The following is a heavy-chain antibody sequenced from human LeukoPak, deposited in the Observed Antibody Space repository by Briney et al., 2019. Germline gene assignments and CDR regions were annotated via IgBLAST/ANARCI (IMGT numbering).Heavy chain of an antibody. V-gene: IGHV3-23*01. J-gene: IGHJ4*02. CDR2: ISGSGGST. CDR3: VTLMAYYDILTGGYFDY. D-gene: IGHD3-9*01. Sequence: PGGSLRLSCAASGFTFSSYAMSWVRQAPGKGLEWVSAISGSGGSTYYADSVKGRFTISRDNSKNTLYLQMNSLRAEDTAVYYCVTLMAYYDILTGGYFDYWGQGTLVTVSS. CDR1: GFTFSSYA.